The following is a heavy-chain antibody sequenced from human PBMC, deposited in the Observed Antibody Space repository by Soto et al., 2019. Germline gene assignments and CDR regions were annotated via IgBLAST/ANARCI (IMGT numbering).Heavy chain of an antibody. J-gene: IGHJ2*01. D-gene: IGHD3-3*01. V-gene: IGHV4-34*01. CDR1: GGSFSGYY. CDR2: INHSGST. Sequence: SETLSLTCAVSGGSFSGYYWSWIRQPPGKGLEWIGEINHSGSTNYNPSLKSRVTISVDTSKKQFSLKLSSVTAADTAVYYCARELRDGYIYWYFDLWGRGTLVTVSS. CDR3: ARELRDGYIYWYFDL.